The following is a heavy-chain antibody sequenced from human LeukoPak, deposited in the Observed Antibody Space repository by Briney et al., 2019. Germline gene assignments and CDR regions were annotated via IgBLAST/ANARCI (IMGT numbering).Heavy chain of an antibody. CDR1: GYTFTGYY. J-gene: IGHJ4*02. D-gene: IGHD3-22*01. CDR3: ARVATRAYDSSGYYPY. Sequence: ASVKVSCKASGYTFTGYYMHWVRQAPGQGLEWMGRINPNSGGTNYAQKFQGRVTNNRDRYISTAYMELSRLRSDDTAVYYCARVATRAYDSSGYYPYWGQGTLVTVSS. CDR2: INPNSGGT. V-gene: IGHV1-2*06.